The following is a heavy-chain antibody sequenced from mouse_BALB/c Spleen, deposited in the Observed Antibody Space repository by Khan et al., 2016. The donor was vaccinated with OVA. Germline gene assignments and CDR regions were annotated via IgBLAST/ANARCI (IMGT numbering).Heavy chain of an antibody. CDR1: GYTFTSYT. CDR2: INPSNNYT. CDR3: VREGAYHRSDGWFAY. D-gene: IGHD2-14*01. V-gene: IGHV1-4*01. J-gene: IGHJ3*01. Sequence: QVQLKESGAELARPGASVKMSCKASGYTFTSYTMHWVRQRPGQAPEWIGHINPSNNYTNYNQNFKDKATLIVDKSSSTAYMQLSRLTSEDSADYYCVREGAYHRSDGWFAYWGQGTLVTVSA.